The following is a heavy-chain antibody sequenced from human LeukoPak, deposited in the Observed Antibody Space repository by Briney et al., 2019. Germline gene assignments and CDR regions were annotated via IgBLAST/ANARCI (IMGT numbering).Heavy chain of an antibody. J-gene: IGHJ6*04. D-gene: IGHD2-15*01. V-gene: IGHV3-30*04. CDR1: GFTFSSYA. CDR3: AREYCSGGSCYGMDV. CDR2: ISYDGTNK. Sequence: PGGSLRLSCAASGFTFSSYAMHWVGQAPGKGLEWVAVISYDGTNKYYADSVKGRFTISRDNSKSTLYLQMNSLRAEDTAVYSCAREYCSGGSCYGMDVWGKGTTVTVSS.